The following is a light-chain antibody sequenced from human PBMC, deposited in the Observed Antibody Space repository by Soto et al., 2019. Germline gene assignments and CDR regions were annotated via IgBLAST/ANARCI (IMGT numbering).Light chain of an antibody. J-gene: IGKJ1*01. CDR1: QSVSSSY. CDR3: QQYGSPWT. V-gene: IGKV3-20*01. CDR2: GAS. Sequence: EIVLTQAPGILSLSPGERATLSCRASQSVSSSYLAWYQQKPGQAPRLLIYGASSRATGIPDRFSGSGSGTDFTLTISRLEPEDFAVYYCQQYGSPWTFGQGTKV.